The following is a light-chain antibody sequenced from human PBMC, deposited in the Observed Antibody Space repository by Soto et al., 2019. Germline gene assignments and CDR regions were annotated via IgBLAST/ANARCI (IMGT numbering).Light chain of an antibody. CDR3: QSYDSSPSGSV. J-gene: IGLJ3*02. Sequence: QSVLTQPPSVSGAPGQRVTISRTGSSSNIGSGYDGHWYQQLPGTAPKLLIYGNSNRPSGVPDRFSGSKSGTSAALAITGLQAEDEADDYCQSYDSSPSGSVFGGGTQVTVL. V-gene: IGLV1-40*01. CDR1: SSNIGSGYD. CDR2: GNS.